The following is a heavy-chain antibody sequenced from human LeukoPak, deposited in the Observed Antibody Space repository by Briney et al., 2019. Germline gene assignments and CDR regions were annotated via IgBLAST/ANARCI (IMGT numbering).Heavy chain of an antibody. D-gene: IGHD2-15*01. J-gene: IGHJ4*02. CDR1: GFIFNNYW. V-gene: IGHV3-7*01. CDR3: ARQRRYCSGDNCYQRTFDY. Sequence: GGSLRLSCAASGFIFNNYWISWVRQAPGEGLEWVANIKQDGSEKYYVDSVKGRFTISRDDAKNSLYLQMNSLRAEDTAVYYCARQRRYCSGDNCYQRTFDYWGQGTLVTVSS. CDR2: IKQDGSEK.